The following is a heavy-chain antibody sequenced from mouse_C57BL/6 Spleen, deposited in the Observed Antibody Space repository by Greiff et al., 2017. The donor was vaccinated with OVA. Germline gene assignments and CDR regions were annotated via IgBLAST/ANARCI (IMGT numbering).Heavy chain of an antibody. D-gene: IGHD2-3*01. CDR1: GYTFTDYE. Sequence: QVQLKQSGAELVRPGASVTLSCKASGYTFTDYEMHWVKQTPVHGLEWIGAIDPETGGTAYNQKFKGKAILTADKSSSTAYMELRSLTSEDSAVYYCTSDGYYYWGQGTSVTVSS. J-gene: IGHJ4*01. CDR3: TSDGYYY. CDR2: IDPETGGT. V-gene: IGHV1-15*01.